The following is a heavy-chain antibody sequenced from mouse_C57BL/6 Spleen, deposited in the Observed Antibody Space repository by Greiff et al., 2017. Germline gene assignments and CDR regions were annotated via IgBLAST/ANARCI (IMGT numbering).Heavy chain of an antibody. Sequence: VKLVESGAELARPGASVKLSCKASGYTFTSYGISWVKQRTGQGLEWIGEIYPRSGNTYYNEKFKGKATLTADKSSSTAYMELRSLTSEDSAVYFCARTEDYDDGFDYWGQGTTLTVSS. CDR2: IYPRSGNT. CDR1: GYTFTSYG. J-gene: IGHJ2*01. D-gene: IGHD2-4*01. CDR3: ARTEDYDDGFDY. V-gene: IGHV1-81*01.